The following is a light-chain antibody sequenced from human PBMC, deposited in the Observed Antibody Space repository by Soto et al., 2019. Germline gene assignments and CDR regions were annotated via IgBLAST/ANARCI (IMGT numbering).Light chain of an antibody. CDR2: AAS. CDR3: LQYNASPWT. V-gene: IGKV1D-16*01. J-gene: IGKJ1*01. CDR1: QGISSW. Sequence: DIQMTQSPSSVSASVGDRVTITCRATQGISSWLAWYQQKPGKAPKVLIYAASNLESGVPSRFSGSGSRTEFTLAISSLQPDDFATYYCLQYNASPWTFGQGTKVDI.